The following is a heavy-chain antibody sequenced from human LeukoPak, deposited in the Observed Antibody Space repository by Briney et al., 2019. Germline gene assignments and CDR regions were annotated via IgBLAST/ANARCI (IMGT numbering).Heavy chain of an antibody. D-gene: IGHD5-18*01. J-gene: IGHJ4*02. CDR3: AKRTRGYSYGTLDY. CDR1: GFSFSTCA. Sequence: GGSLRLSCAASGFSFSTCAMNWVRQAPGKGLERVSTISGGGDGALYADSVKGRFTISRDNSKNTLFLQMNSLRAEDTAVYYCAKRTRGYSYGTLDYWGQGTLVTVSS. CDR2: ISGGGDGA. V-gene: IGHV3-23*01.